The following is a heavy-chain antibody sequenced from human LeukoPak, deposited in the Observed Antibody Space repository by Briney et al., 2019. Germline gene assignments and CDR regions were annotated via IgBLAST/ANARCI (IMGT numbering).Heavy chain of an antibody. D-gene: IGHD6-19*01. CDR2: INPNSGGT. CDR3: ARDYFPVAGTDY. J-gene: IGHJ4*02. CDR1: GYTFTGYY. Sequence: GASVKVSCKASGYTFTGYYMHWVRQAPGQGLEWRGWINPNSGGTNYAQKFQGRVTMTRDTSISTAYMELSRLRSDDTAVYYCARDYFPVAGTDYWGQGTLVTVSS. V-gene: IGHV1-2*02.